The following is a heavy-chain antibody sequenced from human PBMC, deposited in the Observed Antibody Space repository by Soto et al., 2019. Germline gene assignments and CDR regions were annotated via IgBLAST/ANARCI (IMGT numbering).Heavy chain of an antibody. CDR1: GFTFSSYA. CDR3: AKAQAASDFWSGFSSY. D-gene: IGHD3-3*01. J-gene: IGHJ4*02. Sequence: EVQLLESGGGLVQPGGSLRLSCAASGFTFSSYAMSWVLQAPGKGLEWVSAISGSGGSTYYADSVKGRFTISRDNSKNTLYLQMNSLRAEDTAVYYCAKAQAASDFWSGFSSYWGQGTLVTVSS. V-gene: IGHV3-23*01. CDR2: ISGSGGST.